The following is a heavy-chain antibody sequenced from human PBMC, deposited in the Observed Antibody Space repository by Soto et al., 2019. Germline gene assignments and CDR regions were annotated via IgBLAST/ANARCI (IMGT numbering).Heavy chain of an antibody. V-gene: IGHV4-4*02. D-gene: IGHD3-22*01. CDR2: FYHSGST. CDR1: GGSISSSNW. J-gene: IGHJ4*02. Sequence: QVQLQESGPGLVKPSGTLSLTCAVSGGSISSSNWWSWVRQPPGKGLEWIGEFYHSGSTNYNPSLKSRVTISVDKSKNQFSLKLSSVTAADTAVYYCARGTYYYDSSGYSQPPGYFDYWGQGTLVTVSS. CDR3: ARGTYYYDSSGYSQPPGYFDY.